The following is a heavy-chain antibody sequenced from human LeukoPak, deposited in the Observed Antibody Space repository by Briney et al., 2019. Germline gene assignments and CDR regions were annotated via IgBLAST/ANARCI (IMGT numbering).Heavy chain of an antibody. V-gene: IGHV1-69*04. CDR1: GGTRSNYA. CDR2: VIPSLGIP. J-gene: IGHJ4*02. Sequence: GASVKVSCKASGGTRSNYAISWVRQAPGQGLEWMGRVIPSLGIPNYAEKFQARATMTADTSTSTAYVELSSLTSEDTAVYYCAILGSFLDSWGQGTLAAVSS. CDR3: AILGSFLDS. D-gene: IGHD1-26*01.